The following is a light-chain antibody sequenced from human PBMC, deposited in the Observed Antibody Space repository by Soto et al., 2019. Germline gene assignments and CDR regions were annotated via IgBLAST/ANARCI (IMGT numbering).Light chain of an antibody. CDR3: QQYGGFSRT. Sequence: DIPVTQSPSTLSAYVGDRVTITCRASQSISSSLAWYHQKPGTAPKLLIYDASSLERGVPSRFSGSGAGTEFTLTISSRQPDDFATYYCQQYGGFSRTFGQGTKV. CDR2: DAS. J-gene: IGKJ1*01. V-gene: IGKV1-5*01. CDR1: QSISSS.